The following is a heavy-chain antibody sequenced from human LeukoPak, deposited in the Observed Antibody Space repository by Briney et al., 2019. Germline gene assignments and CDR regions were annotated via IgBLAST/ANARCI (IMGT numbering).Heavy chain of an antibody. V-gene: IGHV4-39*07. D-gene: IGHD1-26*01. CDR1: GDSFTSVTDY. CDR2: GDYSGGT. Sequence: SETLSLTCTVSGDSFTSVTDYWAWIRQPPGKGLEWIASGDYSGGTYYNPSLESRVAISADMSKNQISLKLSSVTAADTAVYYCAREGDVVGATIDSWGQGTLVTVSS. CDR3: AREGDVVGATIDS. J-gene: IGHJ4*02.